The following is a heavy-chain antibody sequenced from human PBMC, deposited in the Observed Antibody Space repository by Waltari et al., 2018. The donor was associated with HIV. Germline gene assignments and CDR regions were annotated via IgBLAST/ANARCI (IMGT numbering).Heavy chain of an antibody. V-gene: IGHV3-72*01. CDR3: ARAMNTDWRYFDY. CDR1: GFTSSDYY. D-gene: IGHD3-9*01. Sequence: EVQLVESGGDLVQPGWSLRLSCEASGFTSSDYYMDWVRQAPGKGLEWVARSRNRANSHTTEYAASVKGRFTISRDASGNSLLLQMNSLTPEDMAVYYCARAMNTDWRYFDYWGLGTLVTVSS. J-gene: IGHJ4*02. CDR2: SRNRANSHTT.